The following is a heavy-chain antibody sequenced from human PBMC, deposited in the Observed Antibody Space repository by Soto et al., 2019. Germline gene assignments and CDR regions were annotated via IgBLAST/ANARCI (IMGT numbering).Heavy chain of an antibody. D-gene: IGHD3-22*01. J-gene: IGHJ3*02. CDR1: GFTFSSYS. CDR2: ISSSSSYI. Sequence: EVQLVESGGGLDKPGGSLRLSCAASGFTFSSYSMNWVRQAPGKGLEWVSSISSSSSYIYYADSVKGRFTISRDNAKNSLYLQMNSLRAEDTAVYYCARDLSTYDSSGYYHPGAFDIWGQGTMVTVSS. V-gene: IGHV3-21*01. CDR3: ARDLSTYDSSGYYHPGAFDI.